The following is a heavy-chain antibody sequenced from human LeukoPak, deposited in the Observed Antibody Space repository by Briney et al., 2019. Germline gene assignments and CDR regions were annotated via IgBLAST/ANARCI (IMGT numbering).Heavy chain of an antibody. CDR1: GFTFSSYG. Sequence: PGGSLRLSCAASGFTFSSYGMHWVRQAPGKGLGWVAFIRYDGSNKYYADSVKGRFTISRDNSKNTLYLQMNSLRAEDTAVYYCAKEKTLGNYGGNSGAFDIWGQGTMVTVSS. CDR3: AKEKTLGNYGGNSGAFDI. D-gene: IGHD4-23*01. J-gene: IGHJ3*02. V-gene: IGHV3-30*02. CDR2: IRYDGSNK.